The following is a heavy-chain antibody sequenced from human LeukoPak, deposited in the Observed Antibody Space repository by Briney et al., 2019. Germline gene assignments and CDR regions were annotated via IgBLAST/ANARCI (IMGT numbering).Heavy chain of an antibody. Sequence: PSEILSLTCTVSGGSVNNYHWTWVRQPPGKGLEWIGYIHYSGSTNYNPSLKSRVTMSLDTSNNQFFLSLRSLTAADTAVYYCARGGCSGDCLSWFDPWGQGTLVTVSS. J-gene: IGHJ5*02. CDR3: ARGGCSGDCLSWFDP. D-gene: IGHD2-21*02. CDR1: GGSVNNYH. V-gene: IGHV4-59*02. CDR2: IHYSGST.